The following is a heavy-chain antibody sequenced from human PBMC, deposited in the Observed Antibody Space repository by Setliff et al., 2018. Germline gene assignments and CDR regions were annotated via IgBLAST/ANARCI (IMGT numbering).Heavy chain of an antibody. J-gene: IGHJ3*02. CDR2: IIPIFGTA. CDR3: AISTIFGVVSPTPDACDI. D-gene: IGHD3-3*01. CDR1: GYTFTSYT. Sequence: ASVKVSCKASGYTFTSYTISWVRQAPGQGLEWMGRIIPIFGTANYAQTFQGRVTITADKSTSTAYMELSSLRSEDTAVYYCAISTIFGVVSPTPDACDIWGQGTMVTASS. V-gene: IGHV1-69*08.